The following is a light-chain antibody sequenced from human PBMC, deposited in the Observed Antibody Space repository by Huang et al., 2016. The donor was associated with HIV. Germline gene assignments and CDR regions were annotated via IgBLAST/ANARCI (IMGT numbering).Light chain of an antibody. CDR2: DAS. CDR1: QSVGSY. Sequence: EIVLTQSPATLSLSPGERATLSCRASQSVGSYLAWYQQKPGQAPRLLFYDASNRAPGIPARFSGSGSGTDFTLTISGLEPEDFAVYYCQQRSNWSLTFGGGTMVEIK. V-gene: IGKV3-11*01. J-gene: IGKJ4*01. CDR3: QQRSNWSLT.